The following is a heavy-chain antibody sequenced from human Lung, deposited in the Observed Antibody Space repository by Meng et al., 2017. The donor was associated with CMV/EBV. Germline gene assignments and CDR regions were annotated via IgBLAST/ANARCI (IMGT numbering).Heavy chain of an antibody. Sequence: QVQLVQFGSDLKKPGDSVKVSCQAAGYSFTSSSMNWVRHAPGQGLEWMGWININTGNPTYAQGFTGRFVFSLDTSVSTAYLQIDSLKADDTAVYYCARGNGWRFDYWGQGTLVTVSS. CDR2: ININTGNP. J-gene: IGHJ4*02. V-gene: IGHV7-4-1*01. D-gene: IGHD6-19*01. CDR3: ARGNGWRFDY. CDR1: GYSFTSSS.